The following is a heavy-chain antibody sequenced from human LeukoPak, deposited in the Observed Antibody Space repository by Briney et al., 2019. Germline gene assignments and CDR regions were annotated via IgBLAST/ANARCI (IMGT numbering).Heavy chain of an antibody. V-gene: IGHV3-21*05. CDR3: ARRTSGAFPI. CDR1: VFTLSTYG. CDR2: ISSSGSDK. Sequence: GGSLRFPGAAPVFTLSTYGMNGVRQAPGKGLEWVSYISSSGSDKYYPDSVKGRFTISRDNAKNSVYLQMNSLRAEDTAVYYCARRTSGAFPIWGQRTKVTVSS. D-gene: IGHD2/OR15-2a*01. J-gene: IGHJ3*02.